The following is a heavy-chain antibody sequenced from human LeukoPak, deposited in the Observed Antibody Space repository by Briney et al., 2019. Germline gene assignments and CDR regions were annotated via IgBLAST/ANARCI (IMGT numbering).Heavy chain of an antibody. Sequence: SETLSLTCTVSGYSISSGYYWGWIRQSPGKGLEWIGSIYHSGSTYYNPSLKSRITFSVDTSKNQFSLKLSSVTAADTAVYYCARDRGTWNDDGFDYWGQGTLVTVSS. V-gene: IGHV4-38-2*02. D-gene: IGHD1-1*01. J-gene: IGHJ4*02. CDR1: GYSISSGYY. CDR2: IYHSGST. CDR3: ARDRGTWNDDGFDY.